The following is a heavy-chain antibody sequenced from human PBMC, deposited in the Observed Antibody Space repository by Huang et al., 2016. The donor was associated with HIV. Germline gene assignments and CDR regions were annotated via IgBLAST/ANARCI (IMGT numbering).Heavy chain of an antibody. J-gene: IGHJ3*02. CDR1: GGSITSSSYY. Sequence: QLQLQGSGPGLVKPSETLSLTCTVSGGSITSSSYYWGWIRQPPGKGLEWVGSISYRGSTDYNPSLKSRVTVSVDTSKNQFSLKRSSVTAADTAVYYCARHFSYYDSSGYTPWDAFDIWGQGTMVTVSS. V-gene: IGHV4-39*01. CDR2: ISYRGST. CDR3: ARHFSYYDSSGYTPWDAFDI. D-gene: IGHD3-22*01.